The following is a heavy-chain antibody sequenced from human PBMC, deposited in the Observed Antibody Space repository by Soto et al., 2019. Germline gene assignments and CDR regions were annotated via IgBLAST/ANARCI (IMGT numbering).Heavy chain of an antibody. J-gene: IGHJ4*02. V-gene: IGHV5-51*01. CDR1: GYSFPTHW. CDR2: IYPGDSDT. CDR3: ARGATEGTTTGFFDY. D-gene: IGHD1-26*01. Sequence: PGESLKISCKGSGYSFPTHWIGWVRQMPGKGLEWMGIIYPGDSDTRYSPSFQGQVTISVDKSINTAYLQWSTLKASDTAMYYCARGATEGTTTGFFDYWGQGTLVTVSS.